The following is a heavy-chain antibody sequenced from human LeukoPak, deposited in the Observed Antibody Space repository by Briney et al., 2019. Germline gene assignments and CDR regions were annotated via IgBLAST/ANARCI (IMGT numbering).Heavy chain of an antibody. CDR1: GDSNSSGNY. CDR3: ARMSSLYWFFDI. V-gene: IGHV4-38-2*02. J-gene: IGHJ2*01. CDR2: LYRSGNT. Sequence: PSETLSLTCTVSGDSNSSGNYWGYIRQSPGKGLEWIGSLYRSGNTYYNPSLKSRVIMSVDTSKNQFSLRLRSVTAADTAIYFCARMSSLYWFFDIWGRGTLVTVSS. D-gene: IGHD2-2*01.